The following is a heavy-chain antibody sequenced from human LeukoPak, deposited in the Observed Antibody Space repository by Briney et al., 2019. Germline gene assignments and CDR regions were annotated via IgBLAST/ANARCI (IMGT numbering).Heavy chain of an antibody. D-gene: IGHD3-16*01. CDR3: ERARSFALGGYYYGMDV. J-gene: IGHJ6*04. CDR2: IIPIFGTA. CDR1: GGTFSSYA. V-gene: IGHV1-69*01. Sequence: GSSVKVSCKASGGTFSSYAISWVRQAPGQGLEWMGGIIPIFGTANYAQKFQGRVTITADESTSTAYMELSSLRSEDTAVYYCERARSFALGGYYYGMDVWGKGTTVTVSS.